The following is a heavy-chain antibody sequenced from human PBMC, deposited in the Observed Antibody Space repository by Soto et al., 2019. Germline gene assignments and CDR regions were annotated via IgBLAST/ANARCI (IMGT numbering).Heavy chain of an antibody. CDR1: GGSMSKFY. CDR2: VYATGTS. CDR3: VRDGSKTLRDCFDP. Sequence: SETLSLTCSVSGGSMSKFYWSWIRKTAGKGLEWMGRVYATGTSDYNPSLRSRIAMSVDISKKTFSLRLRSVTAADTGVYYCVRDGSKTLRDCFDPWGPGILVTVSS. D-gene: IGHD4-17*01. V-gene: IGHV4-4*07. J-gene: IGHJ5*02.